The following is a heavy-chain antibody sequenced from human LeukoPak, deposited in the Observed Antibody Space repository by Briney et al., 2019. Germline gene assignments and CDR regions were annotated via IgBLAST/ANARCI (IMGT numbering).Heavy chain of an antibody. V-gene: IGHV3-23*01. CDR2: LGGSGINT. CDR1: GFTFSNYA. Sequence: GVLRLSCAASGFTFSNYAMSWVRQAPGKGLEWVSALGGSGINTYYADSVKGRFTISRDNAKNSLYLQMNSLRAEDTAVYYCAREGWEYYYDSSGYAVDAFDIWGQGTMVTVSS. D-gene: IGHD3-22*01. CDR3: AREGWEYYYDSSGYAVDAFDI. J-gene: IGHJ3*02.